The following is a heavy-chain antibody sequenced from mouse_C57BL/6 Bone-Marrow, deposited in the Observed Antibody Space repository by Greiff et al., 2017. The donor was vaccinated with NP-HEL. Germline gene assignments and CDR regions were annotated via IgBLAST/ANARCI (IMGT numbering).Heavy chain of an antibody. V-gene: IGHV1-81*01. CDR3: ARSPYYYGSSTWFAY. CDR2: IYPRSGNT. CDR1: GYTFTSYG. Sequence: VQLQQSGAELARPGASEKLSCKASGYTFTSYGISWVKQRTGQGLEWIGEIYPRSGNTYYNEKFKGKATLTADKSSSTAYMELRSLTSEDSAVYFCARSPYYYGSSTWFAYWGQGTLVTVSA. D-gene: IGHD1-1*01. J-gene: IGHJ3*01.